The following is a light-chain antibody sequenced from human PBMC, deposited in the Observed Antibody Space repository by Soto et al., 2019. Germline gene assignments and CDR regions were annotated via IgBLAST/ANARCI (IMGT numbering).Light chain of an antibody. CDR3: QHYYTSYTT. V-gene: IGKV3-20*01. CDR2: GAS. J-gene: IGKJ1*01. CDR1: QSVTSNY. Sequence: EIVSTQSPGTLSLSPGERATLSCGASQSVTSNYLAWYRQTPGQAPRLLIFGASTRATGIPDRFSGSGSGTNFTLTISRLEPEDFAVYYCQHYYTSYTTFGQGTK.